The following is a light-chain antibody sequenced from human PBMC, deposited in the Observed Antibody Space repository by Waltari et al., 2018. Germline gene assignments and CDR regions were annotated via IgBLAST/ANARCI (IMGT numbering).Light chain of an antibody. J-gene: IGKJ3*01. Sequence: DIVMTQSPDSLAVSLGARATINCKSSQSVLYRSNNKNYLAWYQQKPGQPPKLLIYWASTRESGVPDRFSGSGSGTDFTLTISSLLAEDVAVYYCQQHYSAPLTFGPGTKVDI. CDR1: QSVLYRSNNKNY. CDR2: WAS. CDR3: QQHYSAPLT. V-gene: IGKV4-1*01.